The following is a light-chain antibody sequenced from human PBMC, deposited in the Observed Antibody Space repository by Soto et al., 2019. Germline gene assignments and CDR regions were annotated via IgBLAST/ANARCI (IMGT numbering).Light chain of an antibody. CDR1: QSVNSN. CDR3: QQYGSSGT. J-gene: IGKJ1*01. V-gene: IGKV3D-15*01. CDR2: HAS. Sequence: EIVMRQSPATLSVSPGETVTLSCRASQSVNSNLAWYQQKPGQAPRLLIYHASTRATGIPARFSGSGSGTEFTLTISRLEPEDFAVYYCQQYGSSGTFGQGTKVDI.